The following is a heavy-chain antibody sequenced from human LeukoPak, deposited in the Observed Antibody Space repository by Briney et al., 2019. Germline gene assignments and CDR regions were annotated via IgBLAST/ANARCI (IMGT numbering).Heavy chain of an antibody. D-gene: IGHD3-3*02. CDR1: GYTFSDFY. CDR3: ARVRLAYERAWAY. CDR2: ITPKSGDT. J-gene: IGHJ4*02. V-gene: IGHV1-2*02. Sequence: ASVKVSCKASGYTFSDFYIHWVRQAPGQGLEYVGWITPKSGDTYSPQRFQGRVTIPRDASISTAYMELSRLRSDDTAVYFCARVRLAYERAWAYWGQSTLGTVSS.